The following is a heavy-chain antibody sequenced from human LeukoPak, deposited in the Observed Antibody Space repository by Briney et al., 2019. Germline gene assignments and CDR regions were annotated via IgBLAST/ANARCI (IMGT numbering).Heavy chain of an antibody. V-gene: IGHV1-69*13. CDR1: GGTFSSYA. CDR2: IIPIFGTA. Sequence: ASAKVSCKASGGTFSSYAISWVRQAPGQGLEWMGGIIPIFGTANYAQKFQGRVTITADESTSTAYMELRSLRSDDTAVYYCARDVGYSSSSLGIPLDYWGQGTLVTVSS. D-gene: IGHD6-6*01. CDR3: ARDVGYSSSSLGIPLDY. J-gene: IGHJ4*02.